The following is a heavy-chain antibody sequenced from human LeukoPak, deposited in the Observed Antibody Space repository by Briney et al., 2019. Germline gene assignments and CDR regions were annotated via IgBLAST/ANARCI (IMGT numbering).Heavy chain of an antibody. D-gene: IGHD6-13*01. CDR2: VDPEDGET. CDR3: ARDSSSWEESGAFDI. J-gene: IGHJ3*02. Sequence: ASVKISCKASGYTFIDYYMHWVQQAPGKGLEWMGRVDPEDGETIYAEKFQGRVTITADTSTSTAYMELRSLRSDDTAVYYCARDSSSWEESGAFDIWGQGTMVTVSS. CDR1: GYTFIDYY. V-gene: IGHV1-69-2*01.